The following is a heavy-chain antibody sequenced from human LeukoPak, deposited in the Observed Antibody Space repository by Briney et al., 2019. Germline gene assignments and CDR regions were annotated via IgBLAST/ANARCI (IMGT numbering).Heavy chain of an antibody. CDR3: ARGENYDSSGHYYSYFDY. CDR2: INHSGST. CDR1: GGSFSGYY. Sequence: SETLSLTCAVYGGSFSGYYWSWIRQPPGKGLEWIGEINHSGSTNYNPSLKSRVTISIDTSKNQFSLKLSSVTAADTAVYYCARGENYDSSGHYYSYFDYWGQGTLVTVSS. J-gene: IGHJ4*02. V-gene: IGHV4-34*01. D-gene: IGHD3-22*01.